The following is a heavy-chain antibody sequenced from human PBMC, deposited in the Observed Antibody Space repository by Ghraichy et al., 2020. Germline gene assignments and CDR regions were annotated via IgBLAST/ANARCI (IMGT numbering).Heavy chain of an antibody. D-gene: IGHD1-1*01. Sequence: SQTLSLTCAVYGGSFSDYDWTRIRQPPGKGLEWIGEINDSGSIDYNASLKSRDSISLDTSKNQFSLKLSSVTAADTAVYFCARVVFSNNWTPVHWFDPWGQGTLVIVSS. CDR2: INDSGSI. CDR3: ARVVFSNNWTPVHWFDP. J-gene: IGHJ5*02. CDR1: GGSFSDYD. V-gene: IGHV4-34*01.